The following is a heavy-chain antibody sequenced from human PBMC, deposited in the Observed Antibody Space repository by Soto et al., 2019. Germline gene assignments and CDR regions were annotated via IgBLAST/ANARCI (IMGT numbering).Heavy chain of an antibody. V-gene: IGHV1-8*01. CDR3: ARGRSRDYSNYYYYGMDV. D-gene: IGHD4-4*01. CDR2: MNPNSGNT. J-gene: IGHJ6*02. CDR1: GYTFTSYD. Sequence: ASVKVSCKASGYTFTSYDINWVRQAAGQGLEWMGWMNPNSGNTGYAQKFQGRVTMTRNTSISTAYMELSSLRSEDTAVYYCARGRSRDYSNYYYYGMDVWGQGTTVTVSS.